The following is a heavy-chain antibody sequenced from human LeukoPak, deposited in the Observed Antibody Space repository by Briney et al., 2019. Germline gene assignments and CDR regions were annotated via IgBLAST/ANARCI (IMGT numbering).Heavy chain of an antibody. CDR2: ISAYNGNT. CDR3: ARLMTTPTGSDY. CDR1: GYTFTGYY. Sequence: ASVKVSCKASGYTFTGYYMHWVRQAPGQGLEWMGWISAYNGNTNYAQKLQGRVTMTTDTSTSTAYMELRSLRSDDTAVYYCARLMTTPTGSDYWGQGTLVTVSS. V-gene: IGHV1-18*04. J-gene: IGHJ4*02. D-gene: IGHD4-11*01.